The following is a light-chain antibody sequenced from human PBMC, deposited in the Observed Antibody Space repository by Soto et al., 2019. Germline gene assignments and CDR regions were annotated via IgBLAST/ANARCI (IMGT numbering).Light chain of an antibody. J-gene: IGKJ4*01. CDR2: GAS. CDR3: QQYDNSPLT. CDR1: QNVDSNY. Sequence: EIVLTQSPGTLSLSPVERATLSCRASQNVDSNYLAWYQQKPGQAPRLLIYGASNRATGIPDRFSGSGSGTDFTLTISRLEPEDFAVYYCQQYDNSPLTFGGGTTGDIK. V-gene: IGKV3-20*01.